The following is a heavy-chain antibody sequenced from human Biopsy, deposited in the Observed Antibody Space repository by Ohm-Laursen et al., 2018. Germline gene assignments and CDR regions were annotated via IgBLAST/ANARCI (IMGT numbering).Heavy chain of an antibody. J-gene: IGHJ4*02. D-gene: IGHD3-10*01. CDR2: IYHTGFT. CDR3: ARHSFGSGRDF. CDR1: DGSISNIINY. Sequence: SETLSLTCTVTDGSISNIINYWGWIRQPLGKGLEWLGSIYHTGFTDYNPPLKSRVTISVDTSNNQFPLKLISLTAADTAVYYCARHSFGSGRDFWGQGTLVTVSS. V-gene: IGHV4-39*01.